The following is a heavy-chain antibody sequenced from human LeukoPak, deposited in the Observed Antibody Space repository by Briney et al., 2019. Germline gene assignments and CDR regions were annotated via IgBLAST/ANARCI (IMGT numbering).Heavy chain of an antibody. J-gene: IGHJ4*02. CDR2: IYSGGTT. CDR1: GFTVSSSY. V-gene: IGHV3-66*02. D-gene: IGHD1-1*01. Sequence: GGSLRLSCAGSGFTVSSSYMSWVRQAPGKGLECVSVIYSGGTTYFEDSVKGRFSISRDNSRNTMYLQMNSLRVEDTAVYYCARRNGYMGFVYWGQGTLVTVSS. CDR3: ARRNGYMGFVY.